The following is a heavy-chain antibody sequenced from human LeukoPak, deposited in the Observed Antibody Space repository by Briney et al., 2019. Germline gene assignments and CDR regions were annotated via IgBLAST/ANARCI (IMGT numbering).Heavy chain of an antibody. V-gene: IGHV4-34*01. Sequence: PSETLSLTCAVYGGSFSGYYWSWIRQPPGKGLEWIGEINHSGSTNYNPFLKSRVTISVDTSKNQFSLKLSSVTAADTAVYYCARGRNYYDSSGYTGDYFDYWGQGTLVTVSS. J-gene: IGHJ4*02. CDR2: INHSGST. D-gene: IGHD3-22*01. CDR1: GGSFSGYY. CDR3: ARGRNYYDSSGYTGDYFDY.